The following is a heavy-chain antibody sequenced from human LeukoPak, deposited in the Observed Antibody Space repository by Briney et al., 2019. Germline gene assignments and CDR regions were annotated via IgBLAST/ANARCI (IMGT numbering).Heavy chain of an antibody. J-gene: IGHJ5*02. CDR2: IYYSGST. CDR3: ARGERTRYNWNPRLGKLGNWFDP. V-gene: IGHV4-39*01. CDR1: GGSISSSSYY. D-gene: IGHD1-20*01. Sequence: PSETLSLTCTVSGGSISSSSYYWGWIRQPPGKGLEWIGNIYYSGSTYYNPSLKSRVTISVDTSKNQFSLKLSSVTAADTAVYYCARGERTRYNWNPRLGKLGNWFDPWGQGTLVTVSS.